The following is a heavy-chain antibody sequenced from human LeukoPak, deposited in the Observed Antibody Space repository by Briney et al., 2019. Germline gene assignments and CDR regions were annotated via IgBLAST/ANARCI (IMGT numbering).Heavy chain of an antibody. V-gene: IGHV3-7*01. CDR2: IRQDGSEK. J-gene: IGHJ4*02. CDR3: VRAKGFFYDTSAYADY. D-gene: IGHD3-22*01. CDR1: GFIFSNYW. Sequence: GGSLRLSCAASGFIFSNYWMSSVRQAPGKGLEWVANIRQDGSEKYYVDSVKGRFTISRDNAKNSLFLQMNSLRAEDTAVYYCVRAKGFFYDTSAYADYWGQGTLVTVSS.